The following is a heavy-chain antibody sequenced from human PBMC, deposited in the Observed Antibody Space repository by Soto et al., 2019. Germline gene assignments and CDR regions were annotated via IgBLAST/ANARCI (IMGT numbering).Heavy chain of an antibody. V-gene: IGHV3-9*01. CDR2: INWNSGSI. D-gene: IGHD6-13*01. Sequence: PGGSLRLSCAASGFTFDDYAMHWVRQVPGKGLEWVSGINWNSGSIGYADSVKGRFAISRDNAKNSLHLQMNSLRAEDTAFYYCVKDESINWYSGHFRHLGQGTLVTVSS. CDR1: GFTFDDYA. J-gene: IGHJ1*01. CDR3: VKDESINWYSGHFRH.